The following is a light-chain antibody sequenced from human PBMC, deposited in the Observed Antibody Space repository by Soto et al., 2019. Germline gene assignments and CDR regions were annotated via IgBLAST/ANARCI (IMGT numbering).Light chain of an antibody. Sequence: DIQMTQSPSSLSASVGDRVTITCRASQSISSSLNWYQQKPGKAPKLLIYAASSLQGGVPSRFSGSGSGTDFTLTISSLQPEDFTTYYCQQTYSTPLITFGQGTRLEIK. V-gene: IGKV1-39*01. CDR1: QSISSS. J-gene: IGKJ5*01. CDR2: AAS. CDR3: QQTYSTPLIT.